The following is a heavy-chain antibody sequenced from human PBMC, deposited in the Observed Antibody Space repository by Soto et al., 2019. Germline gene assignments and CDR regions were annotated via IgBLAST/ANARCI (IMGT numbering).Heavy chain of an antibody. D-gene: IGHD6-6*01. CDR2: INPNSGGT. CDR3: ARVRLPGQVVLRNWYFEY. V-gene: IGHV1-2*02. Sequence: ASVKVSCKASGYTYTSYYMHWVRQAPGQGLEWMGLINPNSGGTNYAQKLQGRVTMTTDTSTSTAYMELRSLRSDDTGVYYCARVRLPGQVVLRNWYFEYWGQGTLVTVSS. J-gene: IGHJ4*02. CDR1: GYTYTSYY.